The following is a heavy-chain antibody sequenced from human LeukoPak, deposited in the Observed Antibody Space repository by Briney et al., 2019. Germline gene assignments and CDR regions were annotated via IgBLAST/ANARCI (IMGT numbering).Heavy chain of an antibody. V-gene: IGHV1-8*03. D-gene: IGHD3-16*02. Sequence: GASVKVSCKASGYTFTSYEINWVRQATGQGLEWMGWMNPNSGNTGYAQKFQGRVTITRNTSISTAYMELSSLRSEDTAVYYCARGLGQHYDYVWGSYRTYYMDVWGKGTTVTVSS. CDR2: MNPNSGNT. CDR3: ARGLGQHYDYVWGSYRTYYMDV. CDR1: GYTFTSYE. J-gene: IGHJ6*03.